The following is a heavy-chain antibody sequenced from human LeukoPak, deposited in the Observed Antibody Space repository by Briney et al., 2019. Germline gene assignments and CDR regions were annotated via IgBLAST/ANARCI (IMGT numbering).Heavy chain of an antibody. CDR1: GFGFSNYG. CDR3: AKDSGLLWFGDHFDL. V-gene: IGHV3-30*18. CDR2: MSYDGNIQ. D-gene: IGHD3-10*01. Sequence: GGSLRLSCAAPGFGFSNYGMHWVRQAPGKGLEWVAVMSYDGNIQYYADSVEGRFTISRDNSKNTLYLQMNSLRAEDTAVFYCAKDSGLLWFGDHFDLWGRGTLVTVSS. J-gene: IGHJ2*01.